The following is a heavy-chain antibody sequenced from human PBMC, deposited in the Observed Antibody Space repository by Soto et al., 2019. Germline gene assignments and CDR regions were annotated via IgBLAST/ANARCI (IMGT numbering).Heavy chain of an antibody. J-gene: IGHJ5*02. CDR2: IYYSGST. CDR3: ASPKIAFYNWFEP. D-gene: IGHD3-3*02. CDR1: GGSISSSSYY. V-gene: IGHV4-39*01. Sequence: PSETLSLACTVSGGSISSSSYYWGWIRQPPGKGLEWIGSIYYSGSTYYNPSLKNRVTISVDTSKNQFSLMLSSVTVVDTAVYYCASPKIAFYNWFEPWGQGTLVTVSS.